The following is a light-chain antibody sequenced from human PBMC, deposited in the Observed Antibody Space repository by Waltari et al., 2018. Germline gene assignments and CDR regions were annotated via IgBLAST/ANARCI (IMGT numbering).Light chain of an antibody. CDR3: LLYMGSGIWV. J-gene: IGLJ3*02. CDR2: KGN. Sequence: QTVVTQEPSLSVSPGGTVTLTCALSSVPLSGTSYASWYQQTPGQPPRTLVYKGNRRSSGVPDRFSGSILGNKAALTITGAQADDESDYYCLLYMGSGIWVFGGGTKLTVL. CDR1: SVPLSGTSY. V-gene: IGLV8-61*01.